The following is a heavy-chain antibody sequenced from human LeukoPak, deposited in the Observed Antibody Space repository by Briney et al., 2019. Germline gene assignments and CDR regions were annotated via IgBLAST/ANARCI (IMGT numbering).Heavy chain of an antibody. CDR3: ARDTGELLRSYYFDY. CDR1: GGTFSSYA. CDR2: ISAYNGNT. J-gene: IGHJ4*02. D-gene: IGHD1-26*01. V-gene: IGHV1-18*01. Sequence: ASVKVSCKASGGTFSSYAISWVRQAPGQGLEWMGWISAYNGNTNYAQMLQGRVTMTTDTSTSTAYMELRSLRSDDTAVYYCARDTGELLRSYYFDYWGQGTLVTVSS.